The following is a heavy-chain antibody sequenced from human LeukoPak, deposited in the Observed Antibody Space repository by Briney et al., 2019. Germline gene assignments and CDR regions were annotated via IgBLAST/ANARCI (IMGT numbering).Heavy chain of an antibody. Sequence: ASVKVSCKASGYTFTSSGISWVRQAPGQGLEWMGWINTNTGNPTYAQGFTGRFVFSLDTSVSTAYLQISSLKAEDTAVYYCARVGGSRTPNFDYWGQGTLVTVSS. CDR1: GYTFTSSG. CDR3: ARVGGSRTPNFDY. D-gene: IGHD2-15*01. V-gene: IGHV7-4-1*02. CDR2: INTNTGNP. J-gene: IGHJ4*02.